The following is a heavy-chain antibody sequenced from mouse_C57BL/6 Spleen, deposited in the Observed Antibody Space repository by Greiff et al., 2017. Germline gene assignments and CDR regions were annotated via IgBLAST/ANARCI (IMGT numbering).Heavy chain of an antibody. Sequence: QVQLQQSGPELVKPGASVKISCKASGYAFSSSWMNWVKPRPGKGLEWIGRIYPGDGDTNSNGKFKGKATLTADNSSSTAYMQLSSLTSEDSAVXVCARSGWDDWYFDVWGTGTTVTVSS. CDR2: IYPGDGDT. D-gene: IGHD3-1*01. J-gene: IGHJ1*03. CDR3: ARSGWDDWYFDV. CDR1: GYAFSSSW. V-gene: IGHV1-82*01.